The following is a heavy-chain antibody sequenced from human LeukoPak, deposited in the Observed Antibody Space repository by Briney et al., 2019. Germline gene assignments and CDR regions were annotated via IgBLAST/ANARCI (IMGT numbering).Heavy chain of an antibody. D-gene: IGHD3-9*01. J-gene: IGHJ4*02. CDR1: GFSFSSYA. Sequence: PGGSLRLSCAASGFSFSSYAMSWVRQAPGKGLECVSVISGSGSSTYYADSVKGRFTIFRDNSKNTLYLQMNSLRAEDTAVYYDAAQTGPGYRGQGTLVSFS. CDR2: ISGSGSST. V-gene: IGHV3-23*01. CDR3: AAQTGPGY.